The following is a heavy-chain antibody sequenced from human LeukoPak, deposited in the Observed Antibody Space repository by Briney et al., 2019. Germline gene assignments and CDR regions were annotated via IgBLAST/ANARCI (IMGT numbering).Heavy chain of an antibody. D-gene: IGHD3-10*01. CDR2: IYTSGST. Sequence: SETLSLTCTVSGGSISSYYWSWIRQPPGKGLEWIGYIYTSGSTNYNPSLKSRVTISVDTSKIQFSLKLSSVTAADTAVYYCARHSSITIVRGVIISGNWFDPWGQGTLVTVSS. V-gene: IGHV4-4*09. CDR1: GGSISSYY. CDR3: ARHSSITIVRGVIISGNWFDP. J-gene: IGHJ5*02.